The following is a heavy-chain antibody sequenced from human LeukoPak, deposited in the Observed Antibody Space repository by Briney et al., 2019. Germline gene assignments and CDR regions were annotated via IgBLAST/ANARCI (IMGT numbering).Heavy chain of an antibody. CDR1: GFTFSSYA. D-gene: IGHD3-22*01. V-gene: IGHV3-23*01. CDR2: ISGSGGST. J-gene: IGHJ4*02. Sequence: PGGSLRLSCAASGFTFSSYAMSWVRQAPGKGLKWVSAISGSGGSTYYADSVKGRFTISRDNSKNTLYLQMNSLRAEDTAVYYCAKTGDKYSGYYHGWVDYWGQGTLVTVSS. CDR3: AKTGDKYSGYYHGWVDY.